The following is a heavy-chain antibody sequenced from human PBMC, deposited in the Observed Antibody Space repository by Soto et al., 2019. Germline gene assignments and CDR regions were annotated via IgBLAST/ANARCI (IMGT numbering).Heavy chain of an antibody. CDR1: GFTFSSYA. CDR2: ISGSGGST. V-gene: IGHV3-23*01. Sequence: LRLSCAASGFTFSSYAMSWVRQAPGKGLEWVSAISGSGGSTYYADSVKGRFTISRDNSKNTLYLQMNSLRAEDTAVYYCAKPHSYSSSWYWYYYYYGMDVWGQGTTVTVSS. J-gene: IGHJ6*02. D-gene: IGHD6-13*01. CDR3: AKPHSYSSSWYWYYYYYGMDV.